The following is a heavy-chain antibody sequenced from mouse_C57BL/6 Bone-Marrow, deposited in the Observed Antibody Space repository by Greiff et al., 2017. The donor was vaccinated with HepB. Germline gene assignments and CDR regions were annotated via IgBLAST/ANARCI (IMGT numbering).Heavy chain of an antibody. Sequence: VKLMESGAELVRPGASVTLSCKASGYTFTDYEMHWVKQTPVHGLEWIGAIDPETGGTAYNQKFKGKAILTADKSSSTAYMELRSLTSEDSAVYYCTRGAYYSNPYYFDYWGQGTTLTVSS. CDR1: GYTFTDYE. CDR2: IDPETGGT. CDR3: TRGAYYSNPYYFDY. D-gene: IGHD2-5*01. J-gene: IGHJ2*01. V-gene: IGHV1-15*01.